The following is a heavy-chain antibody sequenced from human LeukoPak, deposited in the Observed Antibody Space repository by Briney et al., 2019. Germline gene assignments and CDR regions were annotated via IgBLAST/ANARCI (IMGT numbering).Heavy chain of an antibody. CDR1: RFTFDDYT. CDR2: ISWDGGST. V-gene: IGHV3-43*01. J-gene: IGHJ4*02. Sequence: GGSLRLSCAASRFTFDDYTMHWVRQAPGKGLEWVSLISWDGGSTYYADSVKGRFTISRDNSKNSLYLQMNSLGAEDTAVYYCASGGYSSSSSLFDYWGQGTLVTVSS. CDR3: ASGGYSSSSSLFDY. D-gene: IGHD6-6*01.